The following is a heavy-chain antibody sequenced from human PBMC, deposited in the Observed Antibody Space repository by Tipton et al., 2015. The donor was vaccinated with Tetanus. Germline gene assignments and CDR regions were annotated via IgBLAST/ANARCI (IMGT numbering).Heavy chain of an antibody. CDR3: ARTQGSALIDY. D-gene: IGHD2-8*01. CDR2: INHSGTS. J-gene: IGHJ4*02. Sequence: TLSLTCAVNGGAFSGYYWTWIRQSPGKGLEWIGEINHSGTSNHNPSLKSRVTISLDTSKNQFSLKLSSVTAADTAVYYCARTQGSALIDYWGQGTLVTVSS. V-gene: IGHV4-34*01. CDR1: GGAFSGYY.